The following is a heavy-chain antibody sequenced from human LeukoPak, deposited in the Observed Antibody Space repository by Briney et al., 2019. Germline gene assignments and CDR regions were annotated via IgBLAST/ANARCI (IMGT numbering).Heavy chain of an antibody. V-gene: IGHV4-61*01. D-gene: IGHD5-18*01. Sequence: SETLTLTCTVSGGSVSSGSYYWSWIRQPPGKGLEWIGYIYYSGSTNYNPSLKSRVTISVDTSKNQFSLKLSSVTAADTAVYHCAREAMYSYGNNFDYWGQGTLVTVSS. CDR1: GGSVSSGSYY. J-gene: IGHJ4*02. CDR3: AREAMYSYGNNFDY. CDR2: IYYSGST.